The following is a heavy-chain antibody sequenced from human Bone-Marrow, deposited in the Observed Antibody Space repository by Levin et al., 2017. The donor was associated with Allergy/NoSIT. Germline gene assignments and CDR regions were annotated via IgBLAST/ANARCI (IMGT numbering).Heavy chain of an antibody. Sequence: SQTLSLTCRVSGGSISGYYWSWIRQPPGKGLEWIGYISYHGSANYNPSLKSRVTISLDMSENQFSLNMRSVTAADTAIYYCARDQRASNWYYFDSWGQGSLVTVSS. CDR3: ARDQRASNWYYFDS. V-gene: IGHV4-59*13. CDR1: GGSISGYY. CDR2: ISYHGSA. D-gene: IGHD4-11*01. J-gene: IGHJ4*02.